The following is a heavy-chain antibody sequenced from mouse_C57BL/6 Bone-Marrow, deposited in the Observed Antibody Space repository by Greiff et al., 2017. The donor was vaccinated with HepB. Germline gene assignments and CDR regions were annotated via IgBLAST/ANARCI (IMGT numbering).Heavy chain of an antibody. Sequence: VQLQQSGAELVKPGASVKLSCKASGYTFTSYWMQWVKQRPGQGLEWIGEIDPSDSYTNYNQKFKGKATLTVDTSSSTAYMQLSSLTSEDSAVYYCARDGYYFWGTGTTVTVSS. CDR3: ARDGYYF. J-gene: IGHJ1*03. CDR1: GYTFTSYW. D-gene: IGHD2-3*01. V-gene: IGHV1-50*01. CDR2: IDPSDSYT.